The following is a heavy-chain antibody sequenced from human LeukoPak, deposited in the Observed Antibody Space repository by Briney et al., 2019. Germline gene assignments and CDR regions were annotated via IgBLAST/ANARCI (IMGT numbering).Heavy chain of an antibody. D-gene: IGHD3-22*01. Sequence: GGSLRLSCAASGFTFSSYAMHWVRQAPGKGLEWVAVISYDGSNKYYADSVKGRFTISIDNSKNTLYLQMNSLRAEDTAVYYCATGSSGYYFYFDYWGQGTLVTVSS. V-gene: IGHV3-30*04. J-gene: IGHJ4*02. CDR1: GFTFSSYA. CDR2: ISYDGSNK. CDR3: ATGSSGYYFYFDY.